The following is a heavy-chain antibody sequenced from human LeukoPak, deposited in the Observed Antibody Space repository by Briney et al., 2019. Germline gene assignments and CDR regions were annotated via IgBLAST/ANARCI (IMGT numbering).Heavy chain of an antibody. CDR2: IIPIFGTA. V-gene: IGHV1-69*05. D-gene: IGHD1-26*01. Sequence: ASVKVSCEASGGTFSSYAISWVRQAPGQGLEWMGGIIPIFGTANYAQKFQGRVTITTDESTSTAYMELSSLRSEDTAVYYCARAGDSGSNDYFDYWGQGTLVTVSS. J-gene: IGHJ4*02. CDR1: GGTFSSYA. CDR3: ARAGDSGSNDYFDY.